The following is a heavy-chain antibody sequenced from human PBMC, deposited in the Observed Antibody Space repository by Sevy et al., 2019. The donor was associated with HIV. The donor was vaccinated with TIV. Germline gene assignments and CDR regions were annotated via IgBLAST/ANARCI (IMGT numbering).Heavy chain of an antibody. V-gene: IGHV4-34*01. CDR2: INH. D-gene: IGHD3-10*01. Sequence: SESLSLTCAVSGGSFSAFSWNWIRQPPGKGLEWIGEINHYSPSLKSRATISLDTSKKQFSLKLSSVTAADTAVYYCVRRFSISMVHGWAYGMDVWGQGTTVTVSS. CDR3: VRRFSISMVHGWAYGMDV. J-gene: IGHJ6*02. CDR1: GGSFSAFS.